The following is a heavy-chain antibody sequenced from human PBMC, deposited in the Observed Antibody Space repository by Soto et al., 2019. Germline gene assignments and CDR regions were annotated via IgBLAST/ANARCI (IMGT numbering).Heavy chain of an antibody. CDR3: AEDLAEAGTMDY. D-gene: IGHD6-19*01. V-gene: IGHV3-23*01. CDR2: ISGSGGST. J-gene: IGHJ4*02. CDR1: GFTFSGYA. Sequence: EVQLLESGGGLVQPGWSLRLSCAASGFTFSGYAVTWVRQPPGKGLEWVSGISGSGGSTFYADSVNGRFTISRDNSTNPLYVQMNNLRAEDTAVYYCAEDLAEAGTMDYWGQGTLVTVAS.